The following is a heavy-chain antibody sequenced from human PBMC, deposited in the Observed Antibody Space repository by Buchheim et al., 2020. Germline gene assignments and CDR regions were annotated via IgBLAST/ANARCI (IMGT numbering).Heavy chain of an antibody. D-gene: IGHD5-18*01. CDR2: INHSGST. CDR1: GGSFSGYY. V-gene: IGHV4-34*01. CDR3: ARGYSRGSGYSYGNYYYGMDV. Sequence: QVQLQQWGAGLLKPSETLSLTCAVYGGSFSGYYWSWIRQPPGKGLEWIGEINHSGSTNYNPSLKSRVTISVETSKNQFSLKLSSVTAADTAVYYCARGYSRGSGYSYGNYYYGMDVWGQGTT. J-gene: IGHJ6*02.